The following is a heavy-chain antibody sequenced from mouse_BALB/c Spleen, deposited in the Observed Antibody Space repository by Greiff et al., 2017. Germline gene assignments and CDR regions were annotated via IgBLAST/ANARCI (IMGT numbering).Heavy chain of an antibody. D-gene: IGHD1-1*01. CDR1: GFTFSSYA. V-gene: IGHV5-6-5*01. CDR3: ARGSGELRENFDY. CDR2: ISSGGST. Sequence: EVKLMESGGGLVKPGGSLKLSCAASGFTFSSYAMSWVRQTPEKRLEWVASISSGGSTYYPDSVKGRFTISRDNARNILYLQMSSLRSEDTAMYYCARGSGELRENFDYWGQGTTLTVSS. J-gene: IGHJ2*01.